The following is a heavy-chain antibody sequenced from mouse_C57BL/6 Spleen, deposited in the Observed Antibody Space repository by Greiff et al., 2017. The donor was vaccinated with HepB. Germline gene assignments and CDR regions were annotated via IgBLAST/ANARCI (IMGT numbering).Heavy chain of an antibody. D-gene: IGHD2-13*01. J-gene: IGHJ3*01. CDR3: AKNDCAGGAGFAY. CDR2: IDPANGNT. CDR1: GFNIKNTY. Sequence: VQLQQSVAELVRPGASVKLSCTASGFNIKNTYMHWVKQRPEQGLEWIGRIDPANGNTKYAPKFQGKATITADTSSNTAYLQLSSLISEDTAIYYCAKNDCAGGAGFAYWGQGTLVTVSA. V-gene: IGHV14-3*01.